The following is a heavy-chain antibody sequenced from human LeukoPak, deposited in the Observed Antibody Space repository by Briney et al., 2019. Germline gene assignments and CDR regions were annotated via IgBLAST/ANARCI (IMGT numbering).Heavy chain of an antibody. CDR3: ARDYDFWSGYYRYYYYMDV. Sequence: PGGSLRLSCAASGFTFSSYGMHWVRQAPGKGLEWVAVVWYGGSNKYYADSVKGRFTISRDNSKNTLYLQMNSLRAEDTAVYYCARDYDFWSGYYRYYYYMDVWGKGTTVTVSS. J-gene: IGHJ6*03. CDR2: VWYGGSNK. D-gene: IGHD3-3*01. CDR1: GFTFSSYG. V-gene: IGHV3-33*01.